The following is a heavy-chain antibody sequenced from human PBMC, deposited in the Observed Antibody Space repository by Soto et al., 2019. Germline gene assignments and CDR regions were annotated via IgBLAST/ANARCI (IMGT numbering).Heavy chain of an antibody. CDR1: GGSISSYY. D-gene: IGHD3-10*01. J-gene: IGHJ5*02. CDR3: ARLYWYYGSGNYFALDWFDP. Sequence: SETLSLTCTVSGGSISSYYWGWLRQPPGKGLEWIGSIYYSGRTYYTPSLKSRVTISVDTSKNQFSLKLISVTAADTAVYYCARLYWYYGSGNYFALDWFDPWGQGTLVTVSS. V-gene: IGHV4-39*01. CDR2: IYYSGRT.